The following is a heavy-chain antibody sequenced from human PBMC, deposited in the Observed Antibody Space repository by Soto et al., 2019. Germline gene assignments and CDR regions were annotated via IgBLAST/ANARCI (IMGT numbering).Heavy chain of an antibody. CDR2: ISGSGGTI. D-gene: IGHD6-19*01. CDR3: ARETGLRSSGWSYYFDF. Sequence: EVQLVESGGGLVQPGGSLRLSCAASGFTLSSYSMHWVRQAPGKGLEWVSYISGSGGTIYYADSVKGRFTISRHNAKNSLSVQMNSLRDEDTAVYFCARETGLRSSGWSYYFDFWGQGTVVTVSS. J-gene: IGHJ4*02. V-gene: IGHV3-48*02. CDR1: GFTLSSYS.